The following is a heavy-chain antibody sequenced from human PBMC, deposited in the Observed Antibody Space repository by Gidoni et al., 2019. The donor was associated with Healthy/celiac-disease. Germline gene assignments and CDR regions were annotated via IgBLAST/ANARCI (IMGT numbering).Heavy chain of an antibody. CDR2: ISSSSSYI. CDR1: GFTFSSYS. Sequence: EVQLVESGGGLVKPGGSLRLSCAASGFTFSSYSMNWVRQAPGKGLEWVSSISSSSSYIYYADSVKGRFAISRDNAKNSLYLQMNSLRAEDTAVYYCARDQGFRYCGGDCYSSFDYWGQGTLVTVSS. J-gene: IGHJ4*02. V-gene: IGHV3-21*01. D-gene: IGHD2-21*02. CDR3: ARDQGFRYCGGDCYSSFDY.